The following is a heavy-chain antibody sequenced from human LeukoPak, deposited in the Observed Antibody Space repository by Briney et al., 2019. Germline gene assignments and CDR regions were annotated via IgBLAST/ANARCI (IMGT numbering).Heavy chain of an antibody. J-gene: IGHJ1*01. CDR2: IYHSGST. Sequence: PSETLSLTCAVSGYSISSGYYWGWIRQPPGKGLEWIGSIYHSGSTYYNPSLKSRVTISVDTSKNQFSLKLSSVTAADTAVYYCARGRGAAAPKPPKHWGQGTLVTVSS. D-gene: IGHD6-13*01. CDR3: ARGRGAAAPKPPKH. CDR1: GYSISSGYY. V-gene: IGHV4-38-2*01.